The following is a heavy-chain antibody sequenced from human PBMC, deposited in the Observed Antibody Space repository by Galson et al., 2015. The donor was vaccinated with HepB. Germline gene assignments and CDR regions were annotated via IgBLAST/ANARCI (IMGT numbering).Heavy chain of an antibody. J-gene: IGHJ4*02. CDR3: ASLGYCSSTSCYRGQDFDY. CDR2: ISYDGSNK. CDR1: GFTFSSYA. Sequence: SLRLSCAASGFTFSSYAMHWVRQAPGKGLEWVAVISYDGSNKYYADSVKGRFTISRDNSKNTLYLQMNSLRAENTAVYYCASLGYCSSTSCYRGQDFDYWGQGTLVTVSS. V-gene: IGHV3-30*04. D-gene: IGHD2-2*01.